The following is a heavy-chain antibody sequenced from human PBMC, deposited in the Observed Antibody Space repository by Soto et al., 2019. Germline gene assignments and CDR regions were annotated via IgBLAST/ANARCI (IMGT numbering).Heavy chain of an antibody. CDR3: ARHEQYSSSWYEIEY. V-gene: IGHV5-10-1*01. CDR2: IYPSDSYT. CDR1: GYSFTSYW. D-gene: IGHD6-13*01. Sequence: GESLKISCKGSGYSFTSYWIGWVRQMPGKGLEWMGRIYPSDSYTNYSPSFQGHVTISTDTSISTAYLQWSSLKASDTAMYYCARHEQYSSSWYEIEYWGQGTLVTVSS. J-gene: IGHJ4*02.